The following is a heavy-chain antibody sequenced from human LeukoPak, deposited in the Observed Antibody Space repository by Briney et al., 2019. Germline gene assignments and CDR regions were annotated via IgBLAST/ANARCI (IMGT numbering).Heavy chain of an antibody. CDR2: IYYSGST. D-gene: IGHD3-10*01. CDR1: GGSISSYY. J-gene: IGHJ6*03. CDR3: AREAMVRGVREGYMDV. Sequence: PSETLSLTCTVSGGSISSYYWSWIRQPPGKGLEWIGYIYYSGSTNYNPSLKSRVTISVDTSKNQFSLKLSSVTAADTAVYYCAREAMVRGVREGYMDVWGKGTTVTISS. V-gene: IGHV4-59*01.